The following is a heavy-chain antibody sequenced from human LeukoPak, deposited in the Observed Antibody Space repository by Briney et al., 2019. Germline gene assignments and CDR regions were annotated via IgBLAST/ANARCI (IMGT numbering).Heavy chain of an antibody. CDR3: ARLAAGNDYFDY. V-gene: IGHV3-7*04. D-gene: IGHD6-13*01. CDR2: IKPDGSEK. Sequence: PGGSLRLSCAASGFTFSSYAMSWVRQAPGKGLEWVANIKPDGSEKHYVDSVKGRFTFSRDNAKNSLYLQMNGLRAEDMAVYYCARLAAGNDYFDYWGQGTLVTVSS. J-gene: IGHJ4*02. CDR1: GFTFSSYA.